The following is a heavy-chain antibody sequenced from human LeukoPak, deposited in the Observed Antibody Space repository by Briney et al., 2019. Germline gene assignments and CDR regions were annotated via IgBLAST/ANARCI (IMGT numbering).Heavy chain of an antibody. V-gene: IGHV4-39*01. Sequence: KPSQTLSLTCAVSGGSISSSIYFWGWIRQPPRKGLEWIGSLYYSGTTYYNPSLKSRVTISVDTSKNQFSLNLISMTAADTAVYYCVRYRAQLGTRIVDNWGQGSLVTVSS. CDR1: GGSISSSIYF. D-gene: IGHD1/OR15-1a*01. CDR2: LYYSGTT. CDR3: VRYRAQLGTRIVDN. J-gene: IGHJ4*02.